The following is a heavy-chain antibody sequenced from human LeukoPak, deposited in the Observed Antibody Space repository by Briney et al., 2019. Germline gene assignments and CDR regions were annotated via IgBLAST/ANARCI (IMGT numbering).Heavy chain of an antibody. CDR2: IRYDGSNK. Sequence: GGSLRLSCAASGFTFSSYGMHWVRQAPGKGLEWVAFIRYDGSNKYYADSVKGRFTISRDNSKNTLYLQMNSLRAEDTAVYYCAKETHSSGWYVEGYFDYWGQGTLVTVPS. CDR1: GFTFSSYG. V-gene: IGHV3-30*02. D-gene: IGHD6-19*01. CDR3: AKETHSSGWYVEGYFDY. J-gene: IGHJ4*02.